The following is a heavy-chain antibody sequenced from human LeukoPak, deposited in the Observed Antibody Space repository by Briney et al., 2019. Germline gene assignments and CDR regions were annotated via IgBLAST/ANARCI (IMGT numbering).Heavy chain of an antibody. CDR3: ARGYYDFWSGKPNWFDP. Sequence: PSETLSITCAVSGYSISSGYYWGWIRQPPGKGLEWIGSIYHSGSTYYNPSLKSRVTISVDTSKNQFSLKLSSVTAADTAVYYCARGYYDFWSGKPNWFDPWGQGTLVTVSS. CDR1: GYSISSGYY. CDR2: IYHSGST. V-gene: IGHV4-38-2*01. J-gene: IGHJ5*02. D-gene: IGHD3-3*01.